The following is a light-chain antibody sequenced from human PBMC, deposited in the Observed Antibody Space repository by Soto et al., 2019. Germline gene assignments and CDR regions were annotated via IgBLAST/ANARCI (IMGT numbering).Light chain of an antibody. Sequence: QSALTQPASVSGSPGQSITISCTGTSSDVGGYNYVSWYQQHPGKAPKLMIYDVSTRPSGVSNRFSGSKSGNTASLTISGLQAEAAADYYCSSYTSGDTTVFGGGTKLTVL. CDR2: DVS. CDR1: SSDVGGYNY. V-gene: IGLV2-14*01. J-gene: IGLJ2*01. CDR3: SSYTSGDTTV.